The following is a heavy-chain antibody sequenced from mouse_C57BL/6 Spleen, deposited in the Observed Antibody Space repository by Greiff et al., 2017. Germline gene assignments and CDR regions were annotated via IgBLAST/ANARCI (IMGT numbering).Heavy chain of an antibody. CDR2: IWSGGST. Sequence: QVQLKESGPGLVQPSQSLSITCTVSGFSLTSYGVHWVRQSPGKGLEWLGVIWSGGSTDYNAAFISRLSISKDNSKSQVFFKMNSLQADDTAIYYCARNPDGSGLAWFAYWGQGTLVTVSA. V-gene: IGHV2-2*01. CDR1: GFSLTSYG. J-gene: IGHJ3*01. CDR3: ARNPDGSGLAWFAY. D-gene: IGHD3-2*02.